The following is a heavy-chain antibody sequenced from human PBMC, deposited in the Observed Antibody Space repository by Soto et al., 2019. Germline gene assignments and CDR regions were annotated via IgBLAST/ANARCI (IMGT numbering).Heavy chain of an antibody. V-gene: IGHV3-33*05. CDR1: GFTFRSYV. Sequence: QVQLVESGGGVVQPGTSLRLSCVGSGFTFRSYVIHWVRQAPGKGLELVALTSYDGSNNFYGDSVKGRFTISRDNSRNTVELQMDSLRLEDTALYYCARWGTTGGLDVWGQGTLVSVSS. D-gene: IGHD3-16*01. J-gene: IGHJ4*02. CDR3: ARWGTTGGLDV. CDR2: TSYDGSNN.